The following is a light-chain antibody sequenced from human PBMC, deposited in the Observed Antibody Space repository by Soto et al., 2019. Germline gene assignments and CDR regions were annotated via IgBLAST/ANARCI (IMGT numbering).Light chain of an antibody. CDR1: QSVNSN. J-gene: IGKJ1*01. V-gene: IGKV3-15*01. CDR3: QQYNNWPKM. Sequence: EIVMTKSPATLSVSPGERATLSCRASQSVNSNLAWYQQKPGQAPRLLIYRASTRATGIPARFSGSGSGTEFTLTISSLQSEDFAVYYCQQYNNWPKMFGQGTKVDIK. CDR2: RAS.